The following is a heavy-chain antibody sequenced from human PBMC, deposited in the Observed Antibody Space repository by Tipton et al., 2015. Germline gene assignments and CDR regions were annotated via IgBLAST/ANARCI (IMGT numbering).Heavy chain of an antibody. Sequence: TLSLTCAVSAYSISSDYYWGWIRQPPGKGLEWIGSISHSGNPYYNPSLKSRVTMSRDTSKNQFSLKLTSVTAADTAVYYCACQDYDSLTRDYQTVDYWGQGTLVTVSS. CDR1: AYSISSDYY. CDR2: ISHSGNP. CDR3: ACQDYDSLTRDYQTVDY. V-gene: IGHV4-38-2*01. J-gene: IGHJ4*02. D-gene: IGHD3-9*01.